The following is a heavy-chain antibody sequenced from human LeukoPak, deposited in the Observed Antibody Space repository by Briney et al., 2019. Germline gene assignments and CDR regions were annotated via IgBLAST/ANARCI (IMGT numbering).Heavy chain of an antibody. CDR2: MNPNSGNT. V-gene: IGHV1-8*01. J-gene: IGHJ6*02. CDR1: GYTFTSYD. Sequence: ASVKVSCKASGYTFTSYDINWVRQATGQGLELMGWMNPNSGNTGYAQKFQGRVTMTRNTSISTAYMELSSLRSEDTAVYYCARTWIQLWSFGMDVWGQGTTVTVSS. CDR3: ARTWIQLWSFGMDV. D-gene: IGHD5-18*01.